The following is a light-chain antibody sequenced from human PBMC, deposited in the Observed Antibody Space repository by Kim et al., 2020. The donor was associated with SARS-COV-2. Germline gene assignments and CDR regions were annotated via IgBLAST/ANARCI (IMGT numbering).Light chain of an antibody. CDR1: SSDVDGYNY. V-gene: IGLV2-14*03. CDR2: DVS. J-gene: IGLJ1*01. Sequence: QSITISYTGTSSDVDGYNYVSWYQQHPGRAPKLMIYDVSHRPSGVSNRFSGSKSGNTASLTISGLQAEDEADYYCSSFTSSSTYVFGTGTKVTVL. CDR3: SSFTSSSTYV.